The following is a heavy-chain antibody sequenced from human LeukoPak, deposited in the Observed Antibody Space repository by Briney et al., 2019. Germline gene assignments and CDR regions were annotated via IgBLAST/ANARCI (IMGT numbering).Heavy chain of an antibody. CDR3: ARDHYDILTGYPHFDY. CDR2: ISSSGSTI. D-gene: IGHD3-9*01. CDR1: GFTFSSYE. V-gene: IGHV3-48*03. J-gene: IGHJ4*02. Sequence: PGGSLRLSCAASGFTFSSYEMNWVRQAPGKGLEWVSYISSSGSTIYYADSVKGRFTISRDNAKNSLYLQMNSLRAEDTAVYYRARDHYDILTGYPHFDYWGQGTLVTVSS.